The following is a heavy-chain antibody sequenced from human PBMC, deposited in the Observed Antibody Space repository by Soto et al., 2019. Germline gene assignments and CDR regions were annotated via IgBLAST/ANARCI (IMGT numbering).Heavy chain of an antibody. Sequence: PGGSLRLSCAAFGFTFSCYSLNWVRQAPGKGLEWVSSISSSSRYIYYADSVKGRSTISRDNAKNSLYLQMNSLRAEDTAVYYCARERSDYSNPPGMDVWGQGTTVTVPS. CDR3: ARERSDYSNPPGMDV. V-gene: IGHV3-21*01. CDR2: ISSSSRYI. CDR1: GFTFSCYS. D-gene: IGHD4-4*01. J-gene: IGHJ6*02.